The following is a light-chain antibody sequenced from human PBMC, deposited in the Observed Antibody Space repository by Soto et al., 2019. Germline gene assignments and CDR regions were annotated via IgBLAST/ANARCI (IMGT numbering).Light chain of an antibody. CDR3: QQWFT. V-gene: IGKV3-20*01. CDR2: GAS. J-gene: IGKJ3*01. CDR1: QSVNSNS. Sequence: EIVLTQSPGTLSLSPGERATLSCRASQSVNSNSLAWFQLKPGQAPRVLIYGASSRATRIPDRFSGSGSGTDFTLTISRLEPEDFAVYYCQQWFTFGPGTKVDSK.